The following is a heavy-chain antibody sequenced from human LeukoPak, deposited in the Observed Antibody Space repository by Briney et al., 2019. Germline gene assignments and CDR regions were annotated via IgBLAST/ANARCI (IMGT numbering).Heavy chain of an antibody. D-gene: IGHD5-12*01. CDR3: AKARSHSGYEPFDD. Sequence: GGSLRLSCAVSGFTFRSYDMSWVRQAPGKGLEWVSGISGSGESTYYADSVKGRFTISRDNSKNTLYLQMNSLRPEDTAIYYCAKARSHSGYEPFDDWGQGTLVTVSS. CDR1: GFTFRSYD. V-gene: IGHV3-23*01. CDR2: ISGSGEST. J-gene: IGHJ4*02.